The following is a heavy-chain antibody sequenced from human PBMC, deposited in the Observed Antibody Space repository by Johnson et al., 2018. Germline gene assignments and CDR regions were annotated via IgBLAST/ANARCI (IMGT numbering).Heavy chain of an antibody. V-gene: IGHV3-21*01. CDR2: LSRSNSYG. D-gene: IGHD1-14*01. CDR1: GFTFSSYS. J-gene: IGHJ1*01. CDR3: VGDLSTTTGGYFQH. Sequence: VQLVQAGGGLVEPGGTLRLWCVASGFTFSSYSMTWVRPAPGEGLEWVSSLSRSNSYGYYADLVKGRVTISRDNAKNSLELQRNSLRVEDTAVYYCVGDLSTTTGGYFQHWARAPWSPSPQ.